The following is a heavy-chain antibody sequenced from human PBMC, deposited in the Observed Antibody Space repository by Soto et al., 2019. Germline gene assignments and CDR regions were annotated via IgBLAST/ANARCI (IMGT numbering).Heavy chain of an antibody. CDR1: AADLNTYS. CDR2: IYTSASI. V-gene: IGHV4-4*07. J-gene: IGHJ6*02. D-gene: IGHD3-10*02. CDR3: ASVREAGYNFYYRMDV. Sequence: PETRSLTWSVSAADLNTYSWTWIRQPAGKGLEWIGRIYTSASINYNPSLKGRVTLSVDTSTNQVSLRLASVTAADTAIYYCASVREAGYNFYYRMDVWAQGTTVTGSS.